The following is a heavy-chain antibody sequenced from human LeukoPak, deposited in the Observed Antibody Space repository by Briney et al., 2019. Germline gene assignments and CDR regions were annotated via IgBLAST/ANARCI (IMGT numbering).Heavy chain of an antibody. CDR3: ARLLKGSGSYYNDYYYGMDV. CDR1: GYSFTSYW. Sequence: GESLKISCKGSGYSFTSYWIGWVRQMPGKGLEWMGIIYPGDSDTRYSPSFQGQVTISADKSISTAYLQWSSQKASDTAMYYCARLLKGSGSYYNDYYYGMDVWGQGTTVTVSS. V-gene: IGHV5-51*01. J-gene: IGHJ6*02. CDR2: IYPGDSDT. D-gene: IGHD3-10*01.